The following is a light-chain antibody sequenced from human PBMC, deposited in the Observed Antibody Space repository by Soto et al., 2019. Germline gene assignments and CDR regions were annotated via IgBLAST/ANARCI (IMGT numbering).Light chain of an antibody. CDR3: CSYAGGITSVI. CDR1: SSDLGSYNL. J-gene: IGLJ2*01. Sequence: QSALTQPASVSGSHGQSITISCTGTSSDLGSYNLVSWYQQHPGKAPKLMIYEVNKRPSGVSDRFSGSKSDNTASLIISGLQAEDEADFFCCSYAGGITSVIFPGGTQLTVL. V-gene: IGLV2-23*02. CDR2: EVN.